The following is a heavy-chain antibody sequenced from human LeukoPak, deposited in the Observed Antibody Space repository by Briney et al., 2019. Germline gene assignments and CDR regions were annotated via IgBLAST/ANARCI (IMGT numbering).Heavy chain of an antibody. V-gene: IGHV3-74*01. D-gene: IGHD4-17*01. CDR3: ARDLRTTGAFDI. CDR2: INSDGSST. J-gene: IGHJ3*02. CDR1: GFTFSGSA. Sequence: GGSLRLSCAASGFTFSGSAMHTVRQASGKGLVWVSRINSDGSSTRYADSVKGRFTISRDNAKNTLYLQMNSLRAEDTAVYYCARDLRTTGAFDIWGQGTMVTVSS.